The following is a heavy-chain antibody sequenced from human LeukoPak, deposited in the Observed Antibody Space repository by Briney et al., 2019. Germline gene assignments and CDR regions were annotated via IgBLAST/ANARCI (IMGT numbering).Heavy chain of an antibody. V-gene: IGHV4-59*01. Sequence: PSETLSLTCSVSGGSISDYYWGWIRQPPGKRLEWIGYIYYSGSTNYNPSLKSRVTISVDTSKNQFSLKLSSVTAADTAVYYCASCGPEACVGWGQGTLVTVSS. D-gene: IGHD1-14*01. CDR1: GGSISDYY. CDR2: IYYSGST. J-gene: IGHJ4*02. CDR3: ASCGPEACVG.